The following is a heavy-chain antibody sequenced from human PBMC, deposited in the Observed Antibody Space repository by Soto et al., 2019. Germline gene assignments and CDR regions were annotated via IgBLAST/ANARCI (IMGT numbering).Heavy chain of an antibody. Sequence: QGQLVESGGGVVQPGESLRLSCAASGFTFSSYLMHWVRQAPGKGLEWVAIIYPDGTTQYYGDSVKGRFIISRDNSKSTLYVQMNSLRVEDTAVYLCARDVGSSSWHALDIWGQGTMVTVSS. J-gene: IGHJ3*02. CDR1: GFTFSSYL. V-gene: IGHV3-33*01. CDR2: IYPDGTTQ. D-gene: IGHD6-13*01. CDR3: ARDVGSSSWHALDI.